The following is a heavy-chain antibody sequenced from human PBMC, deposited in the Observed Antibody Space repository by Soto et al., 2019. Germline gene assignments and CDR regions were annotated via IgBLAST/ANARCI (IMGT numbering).Heavy chain of an antibody. CDR3: ARDERAFCASDTCEYYFDY. CDR2: ISAYNGFT. CDR1: GYTITSDG. V-gene: IGHV1-18*04. D-gene: IGHD2-21*02. Sequence: QVQLVQSGAEVKRPGASVKVSCKTSGYTITSDGVSWVRQAPGLGLEWMGFISAYNGFTASAPKVQGTLTMTIDKSTSTAYMELRSLRSDDTAVYYYARDERAFCASDTCEYYFDYWGQGTLVTVS. J-gene: IGHJ4*02.